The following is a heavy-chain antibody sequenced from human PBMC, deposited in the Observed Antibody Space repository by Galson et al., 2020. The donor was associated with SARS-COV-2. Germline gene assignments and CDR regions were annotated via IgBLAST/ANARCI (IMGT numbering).Heavy chain of an antibody. CDR3: AGGGAGGSGWYGDYCDY. CDR1: GNSLNSHR. J-gene: IGHJ4*02. V-gene: IGHV5-51*01. D-gene: IGHD6-19*01. Sequence: GESPKISCKGSGNSLNSHRIGWVRQMPGKGLEWMGLIYPGDSDTRYSPSFQGQVTISADKSISTAYLQWSSLKASDTAMYYCAGGGAGGSGWYGDYCDYWVQGSLVTVSS. CDR2: IYPGDSDT.